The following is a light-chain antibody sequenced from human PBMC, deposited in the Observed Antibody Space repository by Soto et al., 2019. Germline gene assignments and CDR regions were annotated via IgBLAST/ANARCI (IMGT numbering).Light chain of an antibody. CDR2: GAS. J-gene: IGKJ4*01. V-gene: IGKV3-15*01. CDR1: QSVSRN. Sequence: VRTQSPATLSVSPVEVATLSCRASQSVSRNLVWYQHKPGQAPRLLIYGASNRATDIPARFSGSGSGTEFTLTISSLQSEDYAVYYCQQYNNLPRTFGGGTQVDI. CDR3: QQYNNLPRT.